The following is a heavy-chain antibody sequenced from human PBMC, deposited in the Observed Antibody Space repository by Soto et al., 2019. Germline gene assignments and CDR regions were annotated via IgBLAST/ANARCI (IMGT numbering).Heavy chain of an antibody. CDR3: AGAYYDIFRGAFDI. Sequence: PGGSLRLSCAASGFTFSSYEMNWVRQAPGKGLEWVSYISSSGSTIYYADSVKGRFTISRDNAKNSLYLQMNSLRAEDTAVYYCAGAYYDIFRGAFDIWGQGTMVTVSS. CDR2: ISSSGSTI. D-gene: IGHD3-9*01. J-gene: IGHJ3*02. V-gene: IGHV3-48*03. CDR1: GFTFSSYE.